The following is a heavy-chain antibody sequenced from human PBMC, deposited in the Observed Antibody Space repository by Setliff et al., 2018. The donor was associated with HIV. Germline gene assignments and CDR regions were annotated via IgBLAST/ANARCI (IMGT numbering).Heavy chain of an antibody. J-gene: IGHJ4*02. V-gene: IGHV3-48*03. Sequence: GGSLRLSCAASGFTFDTYEMNWVRRAPGKGLEWVSYISVTGNTIFYGDSVEGRFTISRDNAKNALYLQIDSLRPEDTAVYYCARLRLYNSALDYWGQGTLVTVSS. CDR3: ARLRLYNSALDY. D-gene: IGHD3-10*01. CDR2: ISVTGNTI. CDR1: GFTFDTYE.